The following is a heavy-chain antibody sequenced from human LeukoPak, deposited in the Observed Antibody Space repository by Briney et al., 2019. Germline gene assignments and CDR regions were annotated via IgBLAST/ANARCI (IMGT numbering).Heavy chain of an antibody. CDR1: GGSFSGYY. Sequence: SETLSLTCAVYGGSFSGYYWSWIRQPPGKGLEWIGEINHSGSTNYNPSLKSRATISVDTSKNQFSLKLNSVTAADMAVYYCARAGYFYGMDVWGQGTTVTVSS. CDR3: ARAGYFYGMDV. J-gene: IGHJ6*02. CDR2: INHSGST. V-gene: IGHV4-34*01.